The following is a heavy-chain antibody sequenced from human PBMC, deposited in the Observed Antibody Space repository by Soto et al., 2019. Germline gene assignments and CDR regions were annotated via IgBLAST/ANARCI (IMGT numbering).Heavy chain of an antibody. D-gene: IGHD3-10*01. CDR3: ARRDRASGGIFNY. J-gene: IGHJ4*02. V-gene: IGHV2-5*05. CDR2: IYWDDDQ. CDR1: GFSLTTEGVA. Sequence: QITLKESGPPLVKPTQPLTLTCSVSGFSLTTEGVAVGWISQALGKALAWLSVIYWDDDQRTAKSLRSRLTIAKDQSKNQLVLALANIDPLDTAMYFCARRDRASGGIFNYWGQGMLVTVSS.